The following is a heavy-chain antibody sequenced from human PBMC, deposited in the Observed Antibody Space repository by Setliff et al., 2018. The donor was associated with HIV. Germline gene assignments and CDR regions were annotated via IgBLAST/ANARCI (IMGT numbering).Heavy chain of an antibody. CDR1: GYSISSDYC. V-gene: IGHV4-38-2*01. D-gene: IGHD3-10*01. J-gene: IGHJ6*03. CDR3: ARTLSTMVKTDGYYDYYYMDV. Sequence: PSETLSLTCGVSGYSISSDYCWGWIRQPPGKGLEWIGSSYSYRGRRYYNPSLKSRVTISVDRSKNQFSLELSSVTAADTAVYYCARTLSTMVKTDGYYDYYYMDVWGKGTTVTVSS. CDR2: SYSYRGRR.